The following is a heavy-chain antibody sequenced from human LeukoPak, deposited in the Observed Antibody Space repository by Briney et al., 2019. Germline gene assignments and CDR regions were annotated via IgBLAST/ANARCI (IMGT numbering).Heavy chain of an antibody. CDR2: IYTSGST. D-gene: IGHD6-6*01. CDR1: GGSLSSGSYY. CDR3: ARVGEYSSSSGLDYYYYYMDV. J-gene: IGHJ6*03. Sequence: SETLSLTCTVSGGSLSSGSYYWSWIRQPAGKGLEWIGRIYTSGSTNYNPSLKGRVTISVDTSKNQFSLKLSSVTAADTAVYYCARVGEYSSSSGLDYYYYYMDVWGKGTTVTVSS. V-gene: IGHV4-61*02.